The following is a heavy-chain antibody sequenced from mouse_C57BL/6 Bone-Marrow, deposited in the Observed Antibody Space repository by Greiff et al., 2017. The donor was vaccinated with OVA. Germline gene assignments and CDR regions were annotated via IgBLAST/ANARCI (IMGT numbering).Heavy chain of an antibody. D-gene: IGHD2-10*02. V-gene: IGHV1-82*01. Sequence: VQLKESGPELVKPGASVKISCKASGYAFSSSWMNWVKQRPGKGLEWIGRIYPGDGDTNYNGKFKGKATLTADKSSSTAYMQLSSLTSEDSAVYFCAGLLDYFDYWGQGTTLTVSS. CDR3: AGLLDYFDY. CDR2: IYPGDGDT. J-gene: IGHJ2*01. CDR1: GYAFSSSW.